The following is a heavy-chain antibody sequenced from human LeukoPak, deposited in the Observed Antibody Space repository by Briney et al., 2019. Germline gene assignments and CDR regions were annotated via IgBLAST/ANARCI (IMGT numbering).Heavy chain of an antibody. D-gene: IGHD6-13*01. J-gene: IGHJ5*02. V-gene: IGHV3-21*01. CDR3: ARVEEAAAFNP. Sequence: GGSLRLSCAASGFTFSSYGMNWVRQAPGKGLEWVSSISSGSDDIYCADSLKGRFSISRDNAKNSLYLQMNSLRAEDTAVYYCARVEEAAAFNPWGQGTLVTVSS. CDR1: GFTFSSYG. CDR2: ISSGSDDI.